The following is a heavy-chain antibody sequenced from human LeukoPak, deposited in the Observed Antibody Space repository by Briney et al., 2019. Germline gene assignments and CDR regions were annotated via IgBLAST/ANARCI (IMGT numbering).Heavy chain of an antibody. V-gene: IGHV3-21*06. D-gene: IGHD5-12*01. CDR3: AREAYTGFDLKAFDS. CDR1: GFTFSSYS. Sequence: GGSLRLSCAVSGFTFSSYSLNWVRQAPGKGLEWVSSITSSSGSIYYADSVKGRFTISRDNAKSSLYLQMNSLRVEDTAVYYCAREAYTGFDLKAFDSWGQGTRVTVSS. J-gene: IGHJ4*02. CDR2: ITSSSGSI.